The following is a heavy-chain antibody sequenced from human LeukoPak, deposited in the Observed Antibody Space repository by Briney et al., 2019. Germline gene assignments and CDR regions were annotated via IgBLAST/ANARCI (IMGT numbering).Heavy chain of an antibody. D-gene: IGHD3-22*01. V-gene: IGHV1-46*01. CDR1: GYTFTSYY. CDR3: ARGDYYDSSGYYNYFDY. CDR2: INPSGGST. Sequence: GASVKVSCKASGYTFTSYYMHWVRQAPGQGLEWMGIINPSGGSTSYAQKFQGRVTMTRDTSTSTVYMELSSLRSEDTAVYYCARGDYYDSSGYYNYFDYWGQGTLVTVSS. J-gene: IGHJ4*02.